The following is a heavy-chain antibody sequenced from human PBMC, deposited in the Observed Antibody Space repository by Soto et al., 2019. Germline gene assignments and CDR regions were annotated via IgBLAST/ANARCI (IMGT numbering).Heavy chain of an antibody. CDR2: IYSGGST. CDR1: GFTVSSNY. J-gene: IGHJ4*02. CDR3: ARLLSSSWYVDY. V-gene: IGHV3-53*04. D-gene: IGHD6-13*01. Sequence: EVQLVESGGGLVQPGGSLRLSCAASGFTVSSNYMSWVRQDPGKGLEWVSVIYSGGSTYYADSVKGRFTISRHNSENTLYLQMNSLSAEDTAVYYCARLLSSSWYVDYWGQGTLVTVSS.